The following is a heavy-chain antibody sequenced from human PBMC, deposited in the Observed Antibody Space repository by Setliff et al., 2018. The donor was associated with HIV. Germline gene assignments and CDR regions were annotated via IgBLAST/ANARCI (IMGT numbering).Heavy chain of an antibody. V-gene: IGHV1-69*10. Sequence: GASVKVSCKASGGTFSSYAISWVRQAPGQGLEWMGGIIPILGMANYAQKFQGRVTITADKSTSTAYMELSSLRSEDTAMYYCARDRDSSGYYYDDAFDIWGQGTMVTVSS. CDR1: GGTFSSYA. J-gene: IGHJ3*02. D-gene: IGHD3-22*01. CDR2: IIPILGMA. CDR3: ARDRDSSGYYYDDAFDI.